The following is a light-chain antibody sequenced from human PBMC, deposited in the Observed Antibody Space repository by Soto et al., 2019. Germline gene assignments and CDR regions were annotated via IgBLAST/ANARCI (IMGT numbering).Light chain of an antibody. CDR3: QQSYSIPWT. CDR2: AAS. Sequence: DIQMTQSPSSLSASVGGRVTITCRASQTITNYLNWYQQKPGKAPKLLIYAASSLQSGVPSRFSGSGSGTDFTLTISSLQPEDFESYYCQQSYSIPWTFGQGTKVDIK. V-gene: IGKV1-39*01. CDR1: QTITNY. J-gene: IGKJ1*01.